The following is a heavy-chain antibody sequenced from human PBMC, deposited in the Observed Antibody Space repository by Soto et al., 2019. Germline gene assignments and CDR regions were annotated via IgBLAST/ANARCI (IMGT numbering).Heavy chain of an antibody. CDR3: ARGYRIAAADWFDP. Sequence: SVKVSCKASGCTFSSYAISWVRQAPGQGLEWMGGIIPIFGTANYAQKFQGRVTITADESTSTAYMELSSLRSEDTAVYYCARGYRIAAADWFDPWGQGTLVTVSS. CDR1: GCTFSSYA. CDR2: IIPIFGTA. D-gene: IGHD6-13*01. J-gene: IGHJ5*02. V-gene: IGHV1-69*13.